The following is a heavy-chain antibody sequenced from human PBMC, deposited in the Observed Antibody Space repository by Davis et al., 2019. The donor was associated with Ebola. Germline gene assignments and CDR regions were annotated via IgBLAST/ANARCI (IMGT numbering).Heavy chain of an antibody. CDR2: ISPHNGNT. CDR1: GYTFTSYG. Sequence: ASVKVSCKASGYTFTSYGISWVRQAPGQGLEWVGWISPHNGNTKYAENFQGRVTMTTDTSTSTAYMELRSLGSDDTAIYYCARDSFCTYGVCNDRDFDYWGQGTLVTVSS. V-gene: IGHV1-18*01. CDR3: ARDSFCTYGVCNDRDFDY. J-gene: IGHJ4*02. D-gene: IGHD2-8*01.